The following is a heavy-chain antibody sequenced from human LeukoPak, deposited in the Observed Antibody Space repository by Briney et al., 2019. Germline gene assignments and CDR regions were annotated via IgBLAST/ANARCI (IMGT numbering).Heavy chain of an antibody. CDR3: VRARDIAVSWFGDLLSSETYFDY. V-gene: IGHV4-61*05. CDR1: GGSISSSSYY. CDR2: IYYSGST. J-gene: IGHJ4*02. D-gene: IGHD3-10*01. Sequence: SETLSLTCTVSGGSISSSSYYWGWIRQPPGKGLEWIGYIYYSGSTNYNPSLKSRVTISVDTSKNQFSLKLSSVTAADAAVYYCVRARDIAVSWFGDLLSSETYFDYWGQGTLVTVSS.